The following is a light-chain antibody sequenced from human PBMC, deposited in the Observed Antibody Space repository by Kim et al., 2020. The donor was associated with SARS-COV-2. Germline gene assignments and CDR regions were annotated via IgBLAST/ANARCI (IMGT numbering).Light chain of an antibody. CDR3: QQYVESPPSWT. CDR1: QSVSSSY. Sequence: EIVLTQSPGTLSLSPGERATLSCRASQSVSSSYVAWYQQKPGQAPRPLIYGASSRAPGIPDRFSGSGSGTDFTLTISRLEPEDFAVYYCQQYVESPPSWTFGQGTKVDIK. J-gene: IGKJ1*01. V-gene: IGKV3-20*01. CDR2: GAS.